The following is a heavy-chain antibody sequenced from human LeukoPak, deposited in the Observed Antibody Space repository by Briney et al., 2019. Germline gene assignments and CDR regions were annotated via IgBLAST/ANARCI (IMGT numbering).Heavy chain of an antibody. CDR1: GFTFSSYE. Sequence: TGGSLRLSCAGSGFTFSSYEMNWVRQAPGKGLEWLSYISSSGNTIYYADSVKGRFTISRDNAKKSLYLQMNSLRAEDTALYYCAREGGDFWSGYEVYWGQGTLVTVSS. V-gene: IGHV3-48*03. J-gene: IGHJ4*02. CDR2: ISSSGNTI. CDR3: AREGGDFWSGYEVY. D-gene: IGHD3-3*01.